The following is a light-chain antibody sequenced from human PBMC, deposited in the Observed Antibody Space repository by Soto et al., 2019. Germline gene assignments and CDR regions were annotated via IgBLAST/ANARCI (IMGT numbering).Light chain of an antibody. J-gene: IGKJ1*01. CDR3: QQYNSYSWT. CDR2: KAS. Sequence: DIQMTQFPSTLSASVGDRVTITCRASQSLNNWLAWYQQKPGNAPKLLIYKASNLESGVPSRFSGSGSGTEFTLTISSLQPDDFATYYCQQYNSYSWTFGQGTKVEIK. CDR1: QSLNNW. V-gene: IGKV1-5*03.